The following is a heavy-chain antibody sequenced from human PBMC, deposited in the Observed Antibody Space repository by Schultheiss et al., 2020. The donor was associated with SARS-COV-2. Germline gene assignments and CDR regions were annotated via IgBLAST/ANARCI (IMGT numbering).Heavy chain of an antibody. V-gene: IGHV1-69*13. Sequence: SVKVSCKASGGTFSSYTISWVRQAPGQGLEWMGRIIPIFGTANYAQKFQGRVTITADESTITAYMELSSLRSEDTAVYYCASSPTDYFAHWGQGTPVTVSS. CDR1: GGTFSSYT. D-gene: IGHD1-14*01. CDR3: ASSPTDYFAH. J-gene: IGHJ4*02. CDR2: IIPIFGTA.